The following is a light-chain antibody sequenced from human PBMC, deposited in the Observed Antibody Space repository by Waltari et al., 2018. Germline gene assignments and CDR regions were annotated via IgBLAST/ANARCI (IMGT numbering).Light chain of an antibody. V-gene: IGKV3-11*01. Sequence: IVLTQSPASLSLSPGERATLSCRASQSVDNSLAWYQQKPGQAPRLFIYDAGNRPADVPARFSGSGSGTDFTLIISSLEPEDFAVYYCQQRGSWPYTFGQGTTVEIK. CDR3: QQRGSWPYT. CDR2: DAG. CDR1: QSVDNS. J-gene: IGKJ2*01.